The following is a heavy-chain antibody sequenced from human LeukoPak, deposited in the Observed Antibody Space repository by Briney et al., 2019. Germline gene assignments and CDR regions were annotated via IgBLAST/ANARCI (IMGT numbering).Heavy chain of an antibody. CDR1: GFILSNYW. Sequence: GGSLRLSCAASGFILSNYWMTWVRQAPGKALEWVANIKPDGSGEYYVDSLKGRFTISRDNSKNTVSLQMNILRAEDTAVYYCAFDYASGSYLGFDYWGQGTLVTVSS. V-gene: IGHV3-7*03. J-gene: IGHJ4*02. CDR2: IKPDGSGE. CDR3: AFDYASGSYLGFDY. D-gene: IGHD3-10*01.